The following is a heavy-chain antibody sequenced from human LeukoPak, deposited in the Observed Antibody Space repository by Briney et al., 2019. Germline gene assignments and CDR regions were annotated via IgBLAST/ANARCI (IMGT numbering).Heavy chain of an antibody. V-gene: IGHV3-23*01. CDR3: ARYCTSTSCSDPHYYGMDV. J-gene: IGHJ6*04. D-gene: IGHD2-2*01. Sequence: GGSLRLSCSASGFTFSSYAMTWVRQAPGKGLEWVSCITAGGGTTYYADSVKGRFTISRDNSKNTLYLHMNSLRAEDAALYSCARYCTSTSCSDPHYYGMDVWGRGTTVAVSS. CDR2: ITAGGGTT. CDR1: GFTFSSYA.